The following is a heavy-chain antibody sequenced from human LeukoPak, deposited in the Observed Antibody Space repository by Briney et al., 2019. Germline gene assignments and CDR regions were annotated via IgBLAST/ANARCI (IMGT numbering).Heavy chain of an antibody. V-gene: IGHV3-48*03. CDR1: GFTFSSYE. D-gene: IGHD3-9*01. Sequence: AGGSLRLSCAASGFTFSSYEMNWVRQAPGKGLEWVSYISSSGSTIYYSDSVKGRFTISRDNAKNSLYLQMNSLRAEDTAVYYCARKYYDILTGYYNWLTPQYYYYMDVWGKGTTVTISS. CDR3: ARKYYDILTGYYNWLTPQYYYYMDV. CDR2: ISSSGSTI. J-gene: IGHJ6*03.